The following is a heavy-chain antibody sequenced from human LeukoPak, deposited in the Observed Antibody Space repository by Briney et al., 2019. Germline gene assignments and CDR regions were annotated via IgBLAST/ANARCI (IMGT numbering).Heavy chain of an antibody. J-gene: IGHJ5*02. CDR3: AILRDFRWFDP. D-gene: IGHD3-3*01. Sequence: GSLRLSCAASGFTFSSYWMSWVRQAPGKGLEWVSTISTRGGSTWYADSIKGRFTISRDNSKYTLYLQMHSLRAEDSAIYYCAILRDFRWFDPWGQGTLVTVSS. CDR2: ISTRGGST. CDR1: GFTFSSYW. V-gene: IGHV3-23*01.